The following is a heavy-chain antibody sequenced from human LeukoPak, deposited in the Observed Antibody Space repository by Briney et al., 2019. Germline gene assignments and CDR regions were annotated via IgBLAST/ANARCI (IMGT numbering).Heavy chain of an antibody. CDR2: IYYSGST. V-gene: IGHV4-59*01. Sequence: SETLSLTCTVSGGSISSYYWSWIRQPPGKGLEWIGYIYYSGSTNYNPSLKSRVTISADTSKNQFSLKLSSVTAADTAVYYCARSVSMAATPIDYWGQGTLVTVSS. D-gene: IGHD2-15*01. J-gene: IGHJ4*02. CDR3: ARSVSMAATPIDY. CDR1: GGSISSYY.